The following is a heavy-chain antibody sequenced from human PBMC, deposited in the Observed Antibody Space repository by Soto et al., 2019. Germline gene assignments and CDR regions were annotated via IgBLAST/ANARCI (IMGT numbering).Heavy chain of an antibody. CDR1: GGSISSSNW. V-gene: IGHV4-4*02. J-gene: IGHJ5*02. Sequence: QVQLQESGPGLVKPSGTLSLTCAVSGGSISSSNWWSWVRQPPGKGLEWIGEIYHSVSTNYNPSLKSRVTISVYKSRIQFSLKLSSVTAADTAVYYCSRARDRVHGWFDPWGQGTLVTVSS. CDR3: SRARDRVHGWFDP. CDR2: IYHSVST. D-gene: IGHD3-10*01.